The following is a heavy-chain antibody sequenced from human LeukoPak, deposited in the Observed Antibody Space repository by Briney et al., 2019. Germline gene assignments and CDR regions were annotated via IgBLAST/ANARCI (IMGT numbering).Heavy chain of an antibody. CDR3: ARVHIDFWSGYYNH. Sequence: GGSLRLSCAASGFTFSSYWMSWVRQAPGKGLEWVANIKQDGSEKYYVDSVKGRFTISRDNAKNSLYLQMNSLRAEDTAVYYCARVHIDFWSGYYNHWGQGALVTVSS. V-gene: IGHV3-7*01. CDR2: IKQDGSEK. CDR1: GFTFSSYW. D-gene: IGHD3-3*01. J-gene: IGHJ5*02.